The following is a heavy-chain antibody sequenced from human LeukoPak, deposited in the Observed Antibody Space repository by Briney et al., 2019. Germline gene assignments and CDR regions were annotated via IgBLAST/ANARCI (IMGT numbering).Heavy chain of an antibody. V-gene: IGHV3-23*01. CDR1: GFTLTSYS. CDR3: AKERSGGWPFDY. J-gene: IGHJ4*02. CDR2: IGGSGGRT. D-gene: IGHD6-19*01. Sequence: GGSLRLSCAASGFTLTSYSMSWVRQAPGKGLEWVSGIGGSGGRTYYRDSVRGRFTISRDISKNTLYLQMNSLGAEDTAVYYCAKERSGGWPFDYWGQGTLVTVSS.